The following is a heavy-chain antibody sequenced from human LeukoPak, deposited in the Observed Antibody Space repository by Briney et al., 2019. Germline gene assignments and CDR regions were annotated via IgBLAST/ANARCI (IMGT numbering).Heavy chain of an antibody. D-gene: IGHD5-18*01. CDR1: GFTFDDYA. J-gene: IGHJ6*02. Sequence: GGSLRLSCAASGFTFDDYAMHWVRQAPGKGLEWVSGISWNSGSIGYADSVKGRFTISRDNAKNTLYLQMNSLRVEDTAVYYCARGILAHYGMDVWGQGTTVTVSS. CDR3: ARGILAHYGMDV. CDR2: ISWNSGSI. V-gene: IGHV3-9*01.